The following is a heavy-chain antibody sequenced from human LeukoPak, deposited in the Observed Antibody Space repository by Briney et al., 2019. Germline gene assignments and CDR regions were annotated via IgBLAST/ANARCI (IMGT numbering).Heavy chain of an antibody. Sequence: GGSLRLSCAASGFTFSSYWMSWARQAPGKGLEWVANIKQDGSEKYYVDSVKGRFTISRDNAKNSLYLQMNSLRAEDTAVYYCARDGGGYSYGYSDYWGQGTLVTVSS. CDR2: IKQDGSEK. J-gene: IGHJ4*02. D-gene: IGHD5-18*01. CDR1: GFTFSSYW. CDR3: ARDGGGYSYGYSDY. V-gene: IGHV3-7*03.